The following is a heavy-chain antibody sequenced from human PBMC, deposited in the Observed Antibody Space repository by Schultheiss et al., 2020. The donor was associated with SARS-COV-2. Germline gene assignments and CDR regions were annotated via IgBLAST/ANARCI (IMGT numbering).Heavy chain of an antibody. D-gene: IGHD2-2*01. CDR3: ARGGRVYCSSTSCYLNWFDP. V-gene: IGHV1-46*01. Sequence: ASVKVSCKASGYSFTSYYMDWVRQAPGQGLEWMGIINPSGGSTSYAQKFQGRVTMTRDTSTSTVYMELSSLRSEDRAVYYCARGGRVYCSSTSCYLNWFDPWGQGTLVTVSS. J-gene: IGHJ5*02. CDR1: GYSFTSYY. CDR2: INPSGGST.